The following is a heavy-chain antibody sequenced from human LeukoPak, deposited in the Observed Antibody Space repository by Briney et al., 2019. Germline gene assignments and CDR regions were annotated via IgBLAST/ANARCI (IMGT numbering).Heavy chain of an antibody. CDR2: ISGSGGST. Sequence: QTGGSLRLSCAASGFIFSDYYMTWIRQAPGKGLEWVSAISGSGGSTYYADSVKGRFTISRDNSKNTLYLQMNSLRAEDTAVYYCAKSGNRRYFDYWGQGTLVTVSS. D-gene: IGHD5-12*01. J-gene: IGHJ4*02. V-gene: IGHV3-23*01. CDR1: GFIFSDYY. CDR3: AKSGNRRYFDY.